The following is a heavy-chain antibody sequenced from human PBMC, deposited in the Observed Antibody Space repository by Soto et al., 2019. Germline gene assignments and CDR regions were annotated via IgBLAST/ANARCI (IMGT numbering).Heavy chain of an antibody. D-gene: IGHD3-22*01. CDR3: AKWNYYDSSGSAGAFDI. J-gene: IGHJ3*02. V-gene: IGHV3-23*01. CDR2: ISGSGGST. Sequence: GGSLRLSCAASGFTFSSYAMSWVRQAPGKGLEWVSAISGSGGSTYYADSVKGRFTISRDNSKNTLYLQMNSLRAEDTAVYYCAKWNYYDSSGSAGAFDIWGQGTMVTVSS. CDR1: GFTFSSYA.